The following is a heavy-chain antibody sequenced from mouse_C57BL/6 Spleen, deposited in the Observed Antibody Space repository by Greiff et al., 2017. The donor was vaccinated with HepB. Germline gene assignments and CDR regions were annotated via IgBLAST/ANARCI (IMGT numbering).Heavy chain of an antibody. D-gene: IGHD2-4*01. V-gene: IGHV5-4*01. Sequence: EVHLVESGGGLVKPGGSLKLSCAASGFTFSSYAMSWVRQTPEKRLEWVATISDGGSYTYYPDNVKGRFTISRDNAKNNLYLQMSHLKSEDTAMYYCARDSDYDYYFDYWGQGTTLTVSS. CDR2: ISDGGSYT. J-gene: IGHJ2*01. CDR3: ARDSDYDYYFDY. CDR1: GFTFSSYA.